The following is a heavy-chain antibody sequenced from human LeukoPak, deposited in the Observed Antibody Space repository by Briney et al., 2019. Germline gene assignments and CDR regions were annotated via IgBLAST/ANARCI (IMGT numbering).Heavy chain of an antibody. J-gene: IGHJ6*03. CDR2: IWYDGSNK. CDR3: ARVRQSPQIQLYYYYMDV. CDR1: GFTFSSYG. D-gene: IGHD1-1*01. V-gene: IGHV3-33*01. Sequence: PGRSLRLSCAASGFTFSSYGMHWVRQAPGKGLEWVAVIWYDGSNKYYADSVKGRFTISRDNSKNTLYLQMNSLRAEDTAVYYCARVRQSPQIQLYYYYMDVWGKGTTVTVSS.